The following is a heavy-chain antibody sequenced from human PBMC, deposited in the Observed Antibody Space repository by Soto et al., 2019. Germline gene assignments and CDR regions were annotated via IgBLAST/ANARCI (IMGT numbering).Heavy chain of an antibody. CDR2: IIPIFGTA. CDR1: GGTFSSYA. D-gene: IGHD3-3*01. Sequence: QVQLVQSGAEVKKPGSSVKVSCKASGGTFSSYAISWVRQAPGQGLEWMGGIIPIFGTANYAQKFQGRVTITADESTSTAYMELSSLRSEDTAVYYCARGRYYDFWGGYYIDYYYGMDVWDQGTTVTVSS. CDR3: ARGRYYDFWGGYYIDYYYGMDV. V-gene: IGHV1-69*01. J-gene: IGHJ6*02.